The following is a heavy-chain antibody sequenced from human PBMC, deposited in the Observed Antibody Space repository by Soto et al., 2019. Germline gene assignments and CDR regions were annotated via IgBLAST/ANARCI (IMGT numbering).Heavy chain of an antibody. D-gene: IGHD3-10*01. CDR2: INHSGST. J-gene: IGHJ5*02. V-gene: IGHV4-34*01. Sequence: SETLSLTCAVYGGSFSGYYWSWIRQPPGKGLEWIGEINHSGSTNYNPSLKSRVTISVDTSKNQFSLKLSSVTAADTAVYYCARDEGGDGSGILFDPWGQGTLVTVSS. CDR1: GGSFSGYY. CDR3: ARDEGGDGSGILFDP.